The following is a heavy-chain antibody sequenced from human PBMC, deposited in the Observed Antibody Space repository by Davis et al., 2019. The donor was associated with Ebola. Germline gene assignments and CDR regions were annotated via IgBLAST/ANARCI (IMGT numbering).Heavy chain of an antibody. Sequence: PGGSLRLSCVASGFTFSNYAMSWVRQAPGKGLEWVAGTSDKGTSTDYADSVKGRFTVSRDNSKNTLYLQMNSLRAEDTAVYYCAKEGGGSGGWGPAGYWGQGTLVIVSS. V-gene: IGHV3-23*01. D-gene: IGHD2-15*01. J-gene: IGHJ4*02. CDR1: GFTFSNYA. CDR3: AKEGGGSGGWGPAGY. CDR2: TSDKGTST.